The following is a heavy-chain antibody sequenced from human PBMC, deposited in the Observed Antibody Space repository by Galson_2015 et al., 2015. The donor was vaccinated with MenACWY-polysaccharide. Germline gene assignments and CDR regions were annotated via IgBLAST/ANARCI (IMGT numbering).Heavy chain of an antibody. Sequence: SLRLSCAASGFTFSSYWMHWVRQAPGKGLVWVTRINSDASGTSYADSVKGRFTISRDNAKSTLYLQMNSLRAEDTAVYYCARAPPHHCTSTSCPGRNAFDIWGQGTMVTVSS. D-gene: IGHD2-2*01. CDR3: ARAPPHHCTSTSCPGRNAFDI. V-gene: IGHV3-74*01. CDR1: GFTFSSYW. CDR2: INSDASGT. J-gene: IGHJ3*02.